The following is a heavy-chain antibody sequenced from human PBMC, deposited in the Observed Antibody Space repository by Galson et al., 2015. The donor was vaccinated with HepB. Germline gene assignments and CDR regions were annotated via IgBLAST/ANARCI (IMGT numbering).Heavy chain of an antibody. CDR1: GGSFSGYY. Sequence: ATLSLTCAVYGGSFSGYYWTWIRQPPGKGLEWIGEINHSGSTNYNPSPKSRVTISVDTSKNQFSLKLSSVTAADKAVYYCARKREGYYLDAFDIWGQGTMVTVSS. V-gene: IGHV4-34*01. J-gene: IGHJ3*02. D-gene: IGHD5-24*01. CDR3: ARKREGYYLDAFDI. CDR2: INHSGST.